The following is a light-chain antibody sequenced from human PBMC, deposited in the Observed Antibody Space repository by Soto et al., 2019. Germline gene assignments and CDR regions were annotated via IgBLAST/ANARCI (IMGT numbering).Light chain of an antibody. CDR2: G. Sequence: QSVLAQPPSVSGAPGQRVTISCTGSSSNIGAGYPVHWYQQLPGTAPKLLVAGNRPSGVPDRFSVSKSGASASLAITGLQAEDEADYYCQSYDSSLSRRWVFGGGTKVTVL. J-gene: IGLJ3*02. CDR1: SSNIGAGYP. CDR3: QSYDSSLSRRWV. V-gene: IGLV1-40*01.